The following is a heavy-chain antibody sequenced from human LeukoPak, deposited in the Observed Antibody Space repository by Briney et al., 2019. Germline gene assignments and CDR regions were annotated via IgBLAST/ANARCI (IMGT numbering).Heavy chain of an antibody. J-gene: IGHJ4*02. V-gene: IGHV3-11*01. Sequence: GGSLRLSCAASGFTVSDHYMSWIRQAPGKGLEWVSYISSSGSTIYYADSVKGRFTISRDNAKNPLYLQMNSLRAEDTAVYYCARDDWNIAVAGFDYWGQGTLVTVSS. D-gene: IGHD6-19*01. CDR3: ARDDWNIAVAGFDY. CDR2: ISSSGSTI. CDR1: GFTVSDHY.